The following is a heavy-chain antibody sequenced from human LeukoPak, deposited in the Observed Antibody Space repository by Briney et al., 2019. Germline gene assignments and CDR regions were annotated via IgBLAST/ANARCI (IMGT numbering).Heavy chain of an antibody. Sequence: ASVRVSCKASGYTFTGYYMHWVRQAPGQGLEWMGWINPNSGGTNYAQKFQGRVTMTRDTSISTAYMELSRLRSDDTAVYYCARGYCSSTSCYEAFDIWGQGTMVTVSS. CDR3: ARGYCSSTSCYEAFDI. V-gene: IGHV1-2*02. CDR1: GYTFTGYY. J-gene: IGHJ3*02. D-gene: IGHD2-2*01. CDR2: INPNSGGT.